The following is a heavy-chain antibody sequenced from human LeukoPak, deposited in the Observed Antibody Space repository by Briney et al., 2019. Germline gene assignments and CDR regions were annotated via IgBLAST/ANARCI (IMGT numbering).Heavy chain of an antibody. D-gene: IGHD6-19*01. CDR1: GLTFDDYA. CDR2: ISWNSGRI. J-gene: IGHJ3*02. CDR3: AKDLYSSGHDAFDI. V-gene: IGHV3-9*01. Sequence: PGGSLRLSCAASGLTFDDYAMHWVRQAPGKGLEWVSGISWNSGRIGYADSVKGRFTISRDNAKNSLYLQMNSLRAEDTALYYCAKDLYSSGHDAFDIWGQGTMVTVSS.